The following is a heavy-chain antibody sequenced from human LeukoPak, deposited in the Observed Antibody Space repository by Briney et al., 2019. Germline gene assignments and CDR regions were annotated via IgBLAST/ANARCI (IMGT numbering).Heavy chain of an antibody. J-gene: IGHJ4*02. CDR1: GVTFSSYA. CDR3: AAQSARPQYYFDY. V-gene: IGHV3-23*01. Sequence: PGGSLRLSCAAAGVTFSSYAMSLVRQAPGKGLEWVSAISGSGGSTYYADSVKGRFTISRDNSKNTLYLQMNSLRAEDTAVYYCAAQSARPQYYFDYWGQGTLVTVSS. CDR2: ISGSGGST. D-gene: IGHD6-6*01.